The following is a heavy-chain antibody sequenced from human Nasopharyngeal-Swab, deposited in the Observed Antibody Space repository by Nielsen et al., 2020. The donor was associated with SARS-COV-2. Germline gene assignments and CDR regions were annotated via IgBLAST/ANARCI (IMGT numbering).Heavy chain of an antibody. J-gene: IGHJ4*02. V-gene: IGHV1-18*01. CDR2: ISANNGNT. CDR3: ARDQWLVHYFDY. Sequence: ASVKVSCKASGYTFINYGPSWVRQAPGQGLEWVGWISANNGNTNYAQKFRGRVTMTTDTSTSTAYMELRSLRSDDTAIYYCARDQWLVHYFDYWGQGTLGTVSS. D-gene: IGHD6-19*01. CDR1: GYTFINYG.